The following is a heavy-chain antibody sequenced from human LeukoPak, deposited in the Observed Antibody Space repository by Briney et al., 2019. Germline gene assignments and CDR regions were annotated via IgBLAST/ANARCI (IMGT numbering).Heavy chain of an antibody. CDR2: IYYSGST. CDR3: ARGTYPGLDY. J-gene: IGHJ4*02. Sequence: PSETLSLTCTVSGGSISSYYWSWIRQPPGKGLEWIGYIYYSGSTNYNPSLKSRVTISVDTSKNQFSLKLSSVTAADTAVYYCARGTYPGLDYWGQGTLVTVSS. V-gene: IGHV4-59*01. CDR1: GGSISSYY.